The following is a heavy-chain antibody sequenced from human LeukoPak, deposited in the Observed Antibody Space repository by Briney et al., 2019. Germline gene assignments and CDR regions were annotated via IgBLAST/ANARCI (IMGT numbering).Heavy chain of an antibody. CDR3: ALGYCSSTNCRRSNWFDP. CDR1: GGTFSNYA. J-gene: IGHJ5*02. D-gene: IGHD2-2*01. CDR2: IIPVFVTS. Sequence: ASVKVSCKASGGTFSNYAISWVRQAPGQGLEWMGGIIPVFVTSNYAQKFQGRVTITADESTSTAYMELSSLRSEDTAIYYCALGYCSSTNCRRSNWFDPWGQGTRVTVSS. V-gene: IGHV1-69*13.